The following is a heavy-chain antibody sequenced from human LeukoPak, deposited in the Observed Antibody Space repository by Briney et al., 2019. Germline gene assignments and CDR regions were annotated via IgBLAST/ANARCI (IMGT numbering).Heavy chain of an antibody. V-gene: IGHV3-30*04. CDR1: GFTFSSYA. Sequence: GGSLRLSCAASGFTFSSYAMHWVRQAPGKGLEWVAVISYDGSNKYYADSVKGRFTISRDNSKNTLCLQMNSLRAEDTAVYYCAKQLGYCSDGSCYFPYWGQGTLVTVSS. J-gene: IGHJ4*02. CDR2: ISYDGSNK. CDR3: AKQLGYCSDGSCYFPY. D-gene: IGHD2-15*01.